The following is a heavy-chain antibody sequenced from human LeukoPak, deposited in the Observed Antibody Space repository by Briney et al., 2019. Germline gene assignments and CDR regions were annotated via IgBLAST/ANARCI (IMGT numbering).Heavy chain of an antibody. D-gene: IGHD3-16*01. CDR3: ARSYSFENVWEY. Sequence: SETLSLTCIISGGSISSYYWSWIRQSPGKGLEWIGYITYTGSTDYDPSLKSRVTISVDTSRNQFSLRLNSVTAADTAVYYCARSYSFENVWEYWGQGNPVTVSS. V-gene: IGHV4-59*01. J-gene: IGHJ4*02. CDR2: ITYTGST. CDR1: GGSISSYY.